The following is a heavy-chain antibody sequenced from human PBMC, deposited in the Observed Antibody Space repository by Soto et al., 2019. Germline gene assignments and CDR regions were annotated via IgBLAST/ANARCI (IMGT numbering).Heavy chain of an antibody. D-gene: IGHD6-13*01. CDR3: AIAAIIAAADIAY. J-gene: IGHJ4*02. V-gene: IGHV3-21*01. Sequence: EVQVVESGGGLVKPGGSLRLSCAASGFTFSTYSMIWVRQAPGKGLEWVSSISGSSSDIYYADSVRGRFTISRDNAKSSLYLQMNSLRAEDTAVYYCAIAAIIAAADIAYWGQGTLVTVSS. CDR2: ISGSSSDI. CDR1: GFTFSTYS.